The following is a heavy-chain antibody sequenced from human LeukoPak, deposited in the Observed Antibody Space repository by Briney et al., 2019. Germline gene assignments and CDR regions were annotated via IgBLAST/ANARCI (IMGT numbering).Heavy chain of an antibody. J-gene: IGHJ4*02. V-gene: IGHV4-59*01. D-gene: IGHD3-9*01. CDR3: ARSKDILTGYCFDY. CDR2: IYYSGST. CDR1: GGSISSYY. Sequence: SETLSLTCTVSGGSISSYYWSWIRQPPGKGLEWIGYIYYSGSTKCNPSLESRVTISVDTSKKQFSLKLSSVTAADTAVYYCARSKDILTGYCFDYWGQGTLVTVSS.